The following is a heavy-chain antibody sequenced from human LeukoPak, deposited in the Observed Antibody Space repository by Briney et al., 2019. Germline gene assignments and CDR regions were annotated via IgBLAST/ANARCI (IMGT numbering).Heavy chain of an antibody. CDR3: ALTGSNDGFDI. CDR1: GFTFSRYS. V-gene: IGHV3-21*01. J-gene: IGHJ3*02. D-gene: IGHD1-1*01. CDR2: ITSSSDYI. Sequence: GGSLRLSCAASGFTFSRYSMDWVRQAPGKGLEWVSSITSSSDYIQYADSVRGRFTLSRDNAKNSLYLQMNSLRAEDTAVYYCALTGSNDGFDIWGHGTMVTVSS.